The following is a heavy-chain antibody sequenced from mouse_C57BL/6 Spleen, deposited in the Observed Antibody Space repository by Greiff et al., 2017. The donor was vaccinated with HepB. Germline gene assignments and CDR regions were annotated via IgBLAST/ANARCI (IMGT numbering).Heavy chain of an antibody. Sequence: EVKLMESGPGLVKPSQSLSLTCSVTGYSITSGYYWNWIRQFPGNKLEWMGYISYDGSNNYNPSLKNRISITRDTSKNQFFLKLNSVTTEDTATYYCARVEDYTPLAMDYWGQGTSVTVSS. CDR2: ISYDGSN. CDR3: ARVEDYTPLAMDY. J-gene: IGHJ4*01. D-gene: IGHD2-12*01. CDR1: GYSITSGYY. V-gene: IGHV3-6*01.